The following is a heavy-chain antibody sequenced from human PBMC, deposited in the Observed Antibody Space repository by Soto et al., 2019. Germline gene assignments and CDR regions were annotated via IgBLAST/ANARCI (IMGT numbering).Heavy chain of an antibody. CDR1: GGSISSSSYY. CDR3: ARPTAVAATGAFDI. CDR2: VFYSGST. Sequence: SETLSLTCTVSGGSISSSSYYWGWVRQPPGTGLEWIGSVFYSGSTYYNPSLKSRVTISVDTSKNQFSLKLSSVTAADTAVYSCARPTAVAATGAFDICAQGKMVTVS. V-gene: IGHV4-39*01. D-gene: IGHD6-19*01. J-gene: IGHJ3*02.